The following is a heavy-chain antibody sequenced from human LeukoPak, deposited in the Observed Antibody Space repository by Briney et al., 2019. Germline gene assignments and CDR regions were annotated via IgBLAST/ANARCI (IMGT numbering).Heavy chain of an antibody. J-gene: IGHJ6*03. D-gene: IGHD1-7*01. Sequence: SVKVSCKASGGTFSSYAISWLRQAPGQGLEWMGGIIPIFGTANYAQKFQGRVTITTDESTSTAYMELSSLRSEDTAVYYCASSITGTTDYYYYMDVWGKGTTVTVSS. CDR1: GGTFSSYA. CDR3: ASSITGTTDYYYYMDV. V-gene: IGHV1-69*05. CDR2: IIPIFGTA.